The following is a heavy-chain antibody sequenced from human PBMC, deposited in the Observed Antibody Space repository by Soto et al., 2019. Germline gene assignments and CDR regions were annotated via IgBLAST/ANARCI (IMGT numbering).Heavy chain of an antibody. Sequence: GASVKVSCKASGGTFSSYAISWVRQAPGQGLEWMGGIIPIFGTANYAQKFQGRVTITADESTSTAYMELSSLRSEDTAVYYCARDDRGYYYGMDVWGQGTTVTVSS. CDR2: IIPIFGTA. J-gene: IGHJ6*02. CDR3: ARDDRGYYYGMDV. V-gene: IGHV1-69*13. CDR1: GGTFSSYA.